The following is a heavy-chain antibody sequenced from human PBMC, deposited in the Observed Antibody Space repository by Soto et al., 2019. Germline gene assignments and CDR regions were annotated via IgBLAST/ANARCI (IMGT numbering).Heavy chain of an antibody. CDR1: GGSISSYY. D-gene: IGHD3-3*01. Sequence: SETLSLTCTVSGGSISSYYWSWIRQPPGKGLEWIGYIYYSGSTNYNPSLKSRVTISVDTSKNQFSLKLSSVTAADTAVYYCARALRRQNWFDPWGQGTLVTVSS. CDR3: ARALRRQNWFDP. CDR2: IYYSGST. J-gene: IGHJ5*02. V-gene: IGHV4-59*01.